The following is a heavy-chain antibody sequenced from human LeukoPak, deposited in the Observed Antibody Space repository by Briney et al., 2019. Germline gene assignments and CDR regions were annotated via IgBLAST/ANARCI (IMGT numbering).Heavy chain of an antibody. D-gene: IGHD3-9*01. V-gene: IGHV4-38-2*01. CDR3: ARGLTRYYYGMDV. CDR1: GYSISSGYY. Sequence: SETLSLTCAVSGYSISSGYYWGWIRQPPGKGLEWIGSIYHSGSTYYNPSLKSRVTISVDTSKNQFSLKLSSVTAADTAVYYCARGLTRYYYGMDVWGQGTTVTVSS. CDR2: IYHSGST. J-gene: IGHJ6*02.